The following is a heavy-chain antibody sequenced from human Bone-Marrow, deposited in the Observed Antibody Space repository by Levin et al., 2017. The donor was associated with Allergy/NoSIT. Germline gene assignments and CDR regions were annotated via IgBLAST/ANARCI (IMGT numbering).Heavy chain of an antibody. CDR1: GFTFSSYG. Sequence: GESLKISCAASGFTFSSYGMHWVRQAPGKGLEWVAVIWYDGSNKYYADSVKGRFTISRDNSKNTLYLQMNSLRAEDTAVYYCARERYNWNYAYYYYGMDVWGQGTTVTVSS. D-gene: IGHD1-7*01. CDR3: ARERYNWNYAYYYYGMDV. J-gene: IGHJ6*02. V-gene: IGHV3-33*01. CDR2: IWYDGSNK.